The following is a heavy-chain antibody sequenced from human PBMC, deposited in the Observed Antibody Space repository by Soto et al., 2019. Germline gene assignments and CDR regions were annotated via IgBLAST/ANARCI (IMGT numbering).Heavy chain of an antibody. CDR3: ASGTPSSLQQHDY. J-gene: IGHJ4*02. V-gene: IGHV4-59*01. Sequence: SETLSLTCTVSGGSISSYYWSWIRQPPGKGLEWIGYIYYSGSTNYNPSLKSRVTISVDTSKNQFSLKLSSVTAADTAVYYCASGTPSSLQQHDYWGQGTLVTVSS. CDR2: IYYSGST. CDR1: GGSISSYY. D-gene: IGHD1-1*01.